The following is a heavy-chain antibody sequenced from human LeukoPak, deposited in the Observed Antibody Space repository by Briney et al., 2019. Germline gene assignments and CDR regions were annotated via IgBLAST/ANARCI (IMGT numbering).Heavy chain of an antibody. J-gene: IGHJ5*02. V-gene: IGHV1-69*05. Sequence: GASVKVSCKASGGTFINYAISWVRRAPGQGLEWMGGIITIFGTTNYAQKFQGRVTLTRDMSTSTDYLELSSLRSEDTAVYYCARDNSVRDEAWWFNPWGQGTLVTVSS. CDR3: ARDNSVRDEAWWFNP. CDR2: IITIFGTT. D-gene: IGHD5-24*01. CDR1: GGTFINYA.